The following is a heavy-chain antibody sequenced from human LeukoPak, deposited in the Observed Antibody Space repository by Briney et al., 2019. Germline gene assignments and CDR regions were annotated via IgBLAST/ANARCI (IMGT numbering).Heavy chain of an antibody. V-gene: IGHV3-7*01. CDR1: GLTFSHYW. D-gene: IGHD3-10*01. J-gene: IGHJ6*03. CDR3: AREFTMVRGVINYYYYYYMDV. CDR2: IKEDGSEK. Sequence: GGSLRLSCAASGLTFSHYWMSWVRQAPGKGLEWVANIKEDGSEKYYVDSVKGRFTLSRDNAKNSLYLQMNSLRAEDTAVYYCAREFTMVRGVINYYYYYYMDVWGKGTTVTVSS.